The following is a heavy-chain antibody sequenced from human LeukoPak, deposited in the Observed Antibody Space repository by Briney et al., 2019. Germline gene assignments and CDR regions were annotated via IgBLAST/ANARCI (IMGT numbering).Heavy chain of an antibody. J-gene: IGHJ4*02. CDR2: IYYSGST. CDR3: ARHWKNWGVKYYFDY. Sequence: PSETLSLTCTVSGGSISSSSYYWGWIRQPSGKGLEWIGSIYYSGSTYYNPSLKSRVTISVDTSKNQFSLKLSSVTAADTAVYYCARHWKNWGVKYYFDYWGQGTLVTVSS. CDR1: GGSISSSSYY. D-gene: IGHD7-27*01. V-gene: IGHV4-39*01.